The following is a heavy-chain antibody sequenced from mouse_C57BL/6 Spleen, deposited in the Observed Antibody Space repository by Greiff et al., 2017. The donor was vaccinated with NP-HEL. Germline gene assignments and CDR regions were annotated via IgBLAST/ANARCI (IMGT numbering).Heavy chain of an antibody. J-gene: IGHJ3*01. Sequence: EVKVEESGGGLVQPGGSMKLSCVASGFTFSNYWMNWVRQSPEKGLEWVAQIRLKSDNYATHYAESVKGRFTISRDDSKSSVYLQMNNLRAEDTGIYYCTGWGGRRFAYWGQGTLVTVSA. CDR3: TGWGGRRFAY. CDR1: GFTFSNYW. D-gene: IGHD3-3*01. V-gene: IGHV6-3*01. CDR2: IRLKSDNYAT.